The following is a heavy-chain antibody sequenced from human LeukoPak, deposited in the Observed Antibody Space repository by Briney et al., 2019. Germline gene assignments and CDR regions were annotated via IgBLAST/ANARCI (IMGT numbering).Heavy chain of an antibody. D-gene: IGHD6-13*01. J-gene: IGHJ4*02. CDR1: GFTFSSYS. V-gene: IGHV3-21*01. CDR3: ARDPRELGTFDY. CDR2: ISSSSSYI. Sequence: GGSLRLSCAASGFTFSSYSMNWVRQAPGKGLEWVSSISSSSSYIYYADLVKGRFTISRDNAKNSLYLQMNSLRAEDTAVYYCARDPRELGTFDYWGQGTLVTVSS.